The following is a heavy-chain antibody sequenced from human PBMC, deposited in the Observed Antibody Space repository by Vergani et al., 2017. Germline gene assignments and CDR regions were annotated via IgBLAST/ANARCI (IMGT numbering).Heavy chain of an antibody. Sequence: QVQLVESGGGVVQPGRSLRLSCAASGFTFSSYGMHWVRQAPGKGLEWVAVIWYDGSNKDYADSVKGRFTISRDNSKNTLYLQMNSLRAEDTAVYYCARDVAVAGTPRLMDYWGQGTLVTVSS. CDR1: GFTFSSYG. CDR2: IWYDGSNK. D-gene: IGHD6-19*01. V-gene: IGHV3-33*01. CDR3: ARDVAVAGTPRLMDY. J-gene: IGHJ4*02.